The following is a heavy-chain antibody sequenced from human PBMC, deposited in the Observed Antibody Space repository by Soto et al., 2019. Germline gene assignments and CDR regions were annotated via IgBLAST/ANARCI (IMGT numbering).Heavy chain of an antibody. D-gene: IGHD3-3*01. CDR2: ISGSGGST. V-gene: IGHV3-23*01. J-gene: IGHJ6*02. CDR1: GFTFSSHA. CDR3: AREKGVTIFGVGRRKRNGMDV. Sequence: EVQLLESGGGLVQPGGSLRLSCAASGFTFSSHAMSWVRQPPGKGLEWVLSISGSGGSTYYADSVEGRFTISRDNSNTTLFLQMNSLRAEDTAIYYCAREKGVTIFGVGRRKRNGMDVWGQGTTVTVS.